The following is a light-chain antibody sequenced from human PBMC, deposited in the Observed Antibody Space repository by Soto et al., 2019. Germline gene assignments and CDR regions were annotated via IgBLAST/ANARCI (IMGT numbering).Light chain of an antibody. Sequence: QSVLTQPASLSGSPGQSITISCTGNSSDICGYNYVSWYQHHPGKAPKLIIYDVTNRPSGVSNPFSGSKSGNTASLTISGLQPEDEADYYCSSYTTSNTRQIVFGTGTKVTVL. CDR2: DVT. J-gene: IGLJ1*01. V-gene: IGLV2-14*03. CDR3: SSYTTSNTRQIV. CDR1: SSDICGYNY.